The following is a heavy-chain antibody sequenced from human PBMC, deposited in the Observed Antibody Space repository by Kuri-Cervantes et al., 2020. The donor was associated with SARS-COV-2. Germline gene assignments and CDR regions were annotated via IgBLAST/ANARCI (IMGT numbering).Heavy chain of an antibody. Sequence: GSLRLSCNVYGGSISSTSSYWGWVRQPPGKGLEWIATIFYSGSIYYNPSLRGRVTISVDTSNNQFSLKVTSVTAADTAVYYCARLSLGPAVTGGFDLWGQGTMVTVSS. D-gene: IGHD4-17*01. CDR1: GGSISSTSSY. V-gene: IGHV4-39*01. CDR2: IFYSGSI. J-gene: IGHJ3*01. CDR3: ARLSLGPAVTGGFDL.